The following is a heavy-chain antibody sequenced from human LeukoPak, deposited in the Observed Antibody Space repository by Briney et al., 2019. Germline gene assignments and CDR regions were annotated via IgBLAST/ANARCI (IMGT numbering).Heavy chain of an antibody. CDR3: ARESTVTAFDF. V-gene: IGHV4-4*02. D-gene: IGHD2-21*02. CDR1: GGSISNSNW. J-gene: IGHJ4*02. Sequence: PSGTLSLTCAVSGGSISNSNWWSWVRQPPGKGLEWIGEIHHNGRTNYNPSLKSRVTLSVDKSKNHLSLKLSSVTAADTAVYYCARESTVTAFDFWGQGTLVTVSS. CDR2: IHHNGRT.